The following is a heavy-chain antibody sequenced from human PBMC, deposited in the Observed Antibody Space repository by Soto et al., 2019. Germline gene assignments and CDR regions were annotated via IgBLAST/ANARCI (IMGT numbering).Heavy chain of an antibody. CDR2: IYKSATT. Sequence: SETLSLTCSVSGDSISNLDYFWAWIRQPPGQALEYIGYIYKSATTYYNPSFESRVAISVDTLKSQFSLNVTSVTAADTAVYFCARGRYCLTGRCFPNWFDSWGQGALVTVSS. CDR1: GDSISNLDYF. D-gene: IGHD7-27*01. CDR3: ARGRYCLTGRCFPNWFDS. V-gene: IGHV4-30-4*01. J-gene: IGHJ5*01.